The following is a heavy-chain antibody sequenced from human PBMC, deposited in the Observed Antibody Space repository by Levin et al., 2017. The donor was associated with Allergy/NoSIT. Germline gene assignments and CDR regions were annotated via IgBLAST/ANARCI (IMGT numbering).Heavy chain of an antibody. CDR3: ASRKDYGGNANWYFDL. CDR2: ISGSGGST. CDR1: GFTFSSYA. V-gene: IGHV3-23*01. Sequence: GGSLRLSCAASGFTFSSYAMSWVRQAPGKGLEWVSAISGSGGSTYYADSVKGRFTISRDNSKNTLYLQMNSLRAEDTAVYYCASRKDYGGNANWYFDLWGRGTLVTVSS. J-gene: IGHJ2*01. D-gene: IGHD4-23*01.